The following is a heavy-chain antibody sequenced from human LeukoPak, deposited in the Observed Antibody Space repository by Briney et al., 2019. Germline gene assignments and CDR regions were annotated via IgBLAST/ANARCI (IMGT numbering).Heavy chain of an antibody. CDR2: IYYSGSS. CDR1: GGSISRSRSY. V-gene: IGHV4-39*01. Sequence: SETLSLTCSVSGGSISRSRSYWGWIRQPPGKGLEWIGSIYYSGSSFDSPALKSRVTISVDTFKNQFSLKLSSVTAADTAVYYCEKMLGYSNCNPFDFGGRGTLVTVSS. D-gene: IGHD4-11*01. J-gene: IGHJ4*02. CDR3: EKMLGYSNCNPFDF.